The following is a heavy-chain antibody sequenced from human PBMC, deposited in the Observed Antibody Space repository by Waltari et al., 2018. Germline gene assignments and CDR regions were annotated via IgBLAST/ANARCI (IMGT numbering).Heavy chain of an antibody. V-gene: IGHV3-30*02. CDR2: IRYDGSNK. CDR1: GFTFRSYA. D-gene: IGHD3-16*01. Sequence: QVQLVESGGGVVQPGGSLRLSCAASGFTFRSYAMHWFRQAPGKGLEWVAFIRYDGSNKYYADSVKGRFTISRDNSKNTLYLQMNSLRAEDTAVYYCARGEYGDHDTAYWGQGTLVTVSS. J-gene: IGHJ4*02. CDR3: ARGEYGDHDTAY.